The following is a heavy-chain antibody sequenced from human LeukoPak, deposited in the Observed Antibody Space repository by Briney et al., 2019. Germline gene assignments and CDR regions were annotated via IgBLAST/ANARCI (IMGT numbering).Heavy chain of an antibody. Sequence: PSETLSLTCTVSGGSISSGSYYWSWIRQPAGKGLEWIGRIYTSGSTNYNPSLKSRVTISVDTSKNQFSLKLSSVTAADTAVYYCARDSIYGEDYYYYMDVWGKGTTLTVSS. V-gene: IGHV4-61*02. CDR3: ARDSIYGEDYYYYMDV. CDR2: IYTSGST. D-gene: IGHD4-17*01. CDR1: GGSISSGSYY. J-gene: IGHJ6*03.